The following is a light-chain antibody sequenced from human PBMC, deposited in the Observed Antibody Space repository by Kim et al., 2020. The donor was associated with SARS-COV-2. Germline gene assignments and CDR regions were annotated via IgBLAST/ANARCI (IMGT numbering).Light chain of an antibody. CDR1: QGISNH. CDR3: QQYDRVPLT. J-gene: IGKJ4*01. CDR2: AAS. Sequence: DIQMTQSPSSLSASAGDRVTITCRASQGISNHLAWYQQQPGKVPKLLIYAASTLQSGVPSRFSGSGSGTDFTLTISSLQPEDVATYYCQQYDRVPLTFGGGTKVDIK. V-gene: IGKV1-27*01.